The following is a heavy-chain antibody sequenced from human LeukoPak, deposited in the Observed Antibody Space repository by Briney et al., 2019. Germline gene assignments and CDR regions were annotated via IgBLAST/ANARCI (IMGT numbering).Heavy chain of an antibody. J-gene: IGHJ6*03. CDR2: IWYDGSNE. Sequence: GGSLRLSCAASGFTFSSYAMHWVRQAPGKGLEWVAVIWYDGSNEYYADSVKGRFTISRDNSKNTLDLQMNSLRAEDTAVYYCAKVGDFWSGYYYMDVWGKGTTVTVSS. V-gene: IGHV3-33*06. CDR1: GFTFSSYA. D-gene: IGHD3-3*01. CDR3: AKVGDFWSGYYYMDV.